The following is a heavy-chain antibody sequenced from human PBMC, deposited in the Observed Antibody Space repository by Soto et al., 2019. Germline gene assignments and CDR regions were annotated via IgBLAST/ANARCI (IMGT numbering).Heavy chain of an antibody. CDR1: GFTFSSYA. D-gene: IGHD6-6*01. V-gene: IGHV3-30-3*01. J-gene: IGHJ5*02. CDR3: ARENSIAARPSWFGP. Sequence: QVQLVESGGGVVQPGRSLRLSCAASGFTFSSYAMHWVRQAPGKGLEWVAVISYDGSNKYYADSVKGRFTISRDNSKNTLYLQMNSLRAEDTAVYYCARENSIAARPSWFGPWGQGTLVTVSS. CDR2: ISYDGSNK.